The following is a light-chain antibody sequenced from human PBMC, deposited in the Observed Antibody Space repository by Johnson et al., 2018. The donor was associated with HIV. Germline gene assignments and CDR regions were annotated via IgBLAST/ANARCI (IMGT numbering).Light chain of an antibody. CDR2: ENN. Sequence: QSVLTQSPSVSAAPGQKVTIYCSGSSSNIGNNYVSWYQQLPGTAPKLLIYENNKRPSGIPDRFSGSKSGPSATLGITGLQTRDEADYYCGTWDSSLSAFYVFGTGTKVTVL. V-gene: IGLV1-51*02. CDR1: SSNIGNNY. J-gene: IGLJ1*01. CDR3: GTWDSSLSAFYV.